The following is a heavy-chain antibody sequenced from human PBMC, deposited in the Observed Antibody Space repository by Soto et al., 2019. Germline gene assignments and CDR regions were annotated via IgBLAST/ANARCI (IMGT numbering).Heavy chain of an antibody. J-gene: IGHJ6*03. CDR2: INSDGSTT. D-gene: IGHD3-10*01. CDR3: ARGYGSGSSHYYYYYMDV. CDR1: GFTFSSYD. V-gene: IGHV3-74*01. Sequence: GGSLRLSCAASGFTFSSYDMHWVRQAPGKGLMWVSRINSDGSTTTYADSVKGRFTISRDNAKNTLYLQMNSLRAEDTAVYYCARGYGSGSSHYYYYYMDVWGKGTTVTVSS.